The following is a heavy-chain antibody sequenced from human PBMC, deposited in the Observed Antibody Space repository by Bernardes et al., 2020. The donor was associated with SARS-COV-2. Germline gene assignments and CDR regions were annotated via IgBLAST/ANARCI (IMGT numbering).Heavy chain of an antibody. V-gene: IGHV4-31*03. D-gene: IGHD3-3*01. J-gene: IGHJ5*02. CDR3: ARGIPQSSTIFGVFIPGNWFDP. Sequence: SETLSLTCTVSGGSISSGCYYWSWIRQHPGKGLEWIGHTYYSGSTYYNLSVKRRVTISVDTSKNQFSLKLSSVTAADTAVYYCARGIPQSSTIFGVFIPGNWFDPWGKGTLVTVSS. CDR1: GGSISSGCYY. CDR2: TYYSGST.